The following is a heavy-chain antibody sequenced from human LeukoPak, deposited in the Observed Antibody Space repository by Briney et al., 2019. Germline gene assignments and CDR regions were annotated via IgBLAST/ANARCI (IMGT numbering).Heavy chain of an antibody. J-gene: IGHJ6*03. CDR2: IYYSGST. Sequence: PSETLSLTCTVSGGSISSSSYYWGWIRQPPGKGLEWIGSIYYSGSTYYNPSLKSRVTISVDTSKNQFSLKLSSVTAADTAVYYCARHNPVYGSGRLPWNYYYYYYMDVWGKGTTVTISS. CDR1: GGSISSSSYY. V-gene: IGHV4-39*01. D-gene: IGHD3-10*01. CDR3: ARHNPVYGSGRLPWNYYYYYYMDV.